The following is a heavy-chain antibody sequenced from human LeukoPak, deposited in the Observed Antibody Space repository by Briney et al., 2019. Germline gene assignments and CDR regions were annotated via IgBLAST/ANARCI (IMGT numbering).Heavy chain of an antibody. V-gene: IGHV3-30*04. CDR2: ISYDGSNK. Sequence: GGSLRLSCAASGFTFSSYAMHWVRQNTGKGLEWVAAISYDGSNKRYAESVKGRFTISRDNSKNTLYLQMNSLRAEDTAVYYCARDWGVWGKGTTVTISS. J-gene: IGHJ6*04. CDR3: ARDWGV. CDR1: GFTFSSYA. D-gene: IGHD3-16*01.